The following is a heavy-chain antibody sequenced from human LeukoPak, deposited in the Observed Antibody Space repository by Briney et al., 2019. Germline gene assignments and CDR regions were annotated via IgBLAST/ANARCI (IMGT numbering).Heavy chain of an antibody. J-gene: IGHJ4*02. CDR1: GGTFSSYA. CDR3: AITDGGAPPVE. V-gene: IGHV1-69*05. CDR2: IIPIFGTA. Sequence: ASVKVSCKASGGTFSSYAISWVRQAPGQGLEWMGGIIPIFGTANYAQKFQGRVTITTDESTSTAYMELSSLRSEDTAVYYCAITDGGAPPVEWGQGTLVTVSS. D-gene: IGHD4-23*01.